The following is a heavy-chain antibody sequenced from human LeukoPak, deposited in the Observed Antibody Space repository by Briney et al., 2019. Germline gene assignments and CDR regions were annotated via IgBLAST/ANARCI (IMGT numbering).Heavy chain of an antibody. CDR3: ARRGFCTSTSCHVFDH. CDR1: GGSISSYY. CDR2: IYYSGST. D-gene: IGHD2-2*01. J-gene: IGHJ4*02. Sequence: SETLSLTCTVSGGSISSYYWSWIRQSPGKGLEYIGHIYYSGSTNYSPSLKSRVTISVDTSKNQFSLNLSSVTAADTAVYYCARRGFCTSTSCHVFDHWGQGTLVTVSS. V-gene: IGHV4-59*08.